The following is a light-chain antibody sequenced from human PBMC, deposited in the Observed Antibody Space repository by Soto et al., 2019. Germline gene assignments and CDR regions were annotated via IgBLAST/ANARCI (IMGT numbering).Light chain of an antibody. J-gene: IGKJ4*01. V-gene: IGKV1-12*01. CDR2: TGS. Sequence: DIQMTQSPSSVSASVGDRVSITCRASQGISSWLSWYQQKPGRAPKLLIYTGSSLQSGVPSRFSGTGSGTYFTLTISSLQPEDVATYYGQQANSFPLTFGGGTKVEIK. CDR3: QQANSFPLT. CDR1: QGISSW.